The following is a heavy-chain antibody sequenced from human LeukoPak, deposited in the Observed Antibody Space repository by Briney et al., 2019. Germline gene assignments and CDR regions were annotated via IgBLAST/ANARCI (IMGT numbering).Heavy chain of an antibody. J-gene: IGHJ4*02. CDR1: GFTFSAYS. Sequence: PGGSLRLSCAASGFTFSAYSMNWVRQAPGKGLEWVANTNQDGSEKYYADSVKGRFTISRDNAKNSLYLQMNGLRAEDTAVCYCAKQLSSNANWGQGTLVTVSS. CDR3: AKQLSSNAN. V-gene: IGHV3-7*01. CDR2: TNQDGSEK. D-gene: IGHD5-18*01.